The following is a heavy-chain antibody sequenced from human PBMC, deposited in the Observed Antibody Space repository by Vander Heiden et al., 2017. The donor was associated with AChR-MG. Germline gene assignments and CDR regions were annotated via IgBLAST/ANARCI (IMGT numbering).Heavy chain of an antibody. CDR3: ARVPIAAAGTGVDY. CDR2: INHSGST. J-gene: IGHJ4*02. CDR1: GGSFSGYY. Sequence: QVQLQQWGAGLLKPSETLSLTCAVYGGSFSGYYWSWIRQPPGKGLEWIGEINHSGSTNYNPSLKSRVTISVDTSKNQFSLKLSSVTAADTAVYYCARVPIAAAGTGVDYWGQGTLVTVSS. D-gene: IGHD6-13*01. V-gene: IGHV4-34*01.